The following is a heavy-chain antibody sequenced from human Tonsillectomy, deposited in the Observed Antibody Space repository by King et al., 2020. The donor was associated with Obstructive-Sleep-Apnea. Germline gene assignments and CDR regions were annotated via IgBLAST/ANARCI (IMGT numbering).Heavy chain of an antibody. D-gene: IGHD2-15*01. Sequence: VQLVESGGGVVQPGRSLRLSCAASGFTFSTYGMHWVRQAPGKGLEWVAGISYDGSNKYYADSVKGRFTISRDNSKHTLYLQMNSLRAEDTAVYYCAKSYSGYCSGGSCYYLDYWGQGPLVTVSS. J-gene: IGHJ4*02. CDR3: AKSYSGYCSGGSCYYLDY. V-gene: IGHV3-30*18. CDR1: GFTFSTYG. CDR2: ISYDGSNK.